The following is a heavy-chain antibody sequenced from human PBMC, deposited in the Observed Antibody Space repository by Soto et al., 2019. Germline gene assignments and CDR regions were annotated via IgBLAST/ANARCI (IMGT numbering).Heavy chain of an antibody. CDR3: ARGDHYYDSSGYYQFDY. Sequence: QVQLVQSGAEVKKPGSSVKVSCKASGGTFSSYAISWVRQAPGQGLEWMGGIIPIFGTANYAQKFQGRVTITADESTSTAYMELSSLRAEDMAVYYCARGDHYYDSSGYYQFDYWGQGTLVTVSS. CDR2: IIPIFGTA. V-gene: IGHV1-69*01. CDR1: GGTFSSYA. J-gene: IGHJ4*02. D-gene: IGHD3-22*01.